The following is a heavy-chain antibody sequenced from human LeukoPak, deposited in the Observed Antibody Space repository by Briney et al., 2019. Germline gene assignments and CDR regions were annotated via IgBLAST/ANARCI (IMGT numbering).Heavy chain of an antibody. D-gene: IGHD3-10*01. J-gene: IGHJ4*02. CDR1: GFTFSSYA. Sequence: PGGSLRLSCAASGFTFSSYAMSWVRQAPGKGLEWVSSITSSGAATYYADSVKGRFTISRDNSDNTLYLQMNSLRAEDTAVYYCAREFGGSASGAGYWGQGTLVTVSS. CDR3: AREFGGSASGAGY. CDR2: ITSSGAAT. V-gene: IGHV3-23*01.